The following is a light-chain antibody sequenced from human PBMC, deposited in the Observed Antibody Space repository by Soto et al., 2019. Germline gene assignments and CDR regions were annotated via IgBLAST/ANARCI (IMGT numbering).Light chain of an antibody. CDR2: DAF. CDR3: QQRSNWPYT. V-gene: IGKV3-11*01. CDR1: QSVGSS. Sequence: EIVLTQSPATLSLSPGERAILSCRASQSVGSSLAWYRQKPGQAPRLLIYDAFYRAAGIPARFSGSGSGTDFTLTISSLQPEDFAVYYCQQRSNWPYTFGQGTKLEIK. J-gene: IGKJ2*01.